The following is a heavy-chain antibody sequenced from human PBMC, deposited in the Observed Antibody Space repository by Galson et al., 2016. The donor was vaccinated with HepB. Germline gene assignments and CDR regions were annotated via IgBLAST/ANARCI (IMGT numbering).Heavy chain of an antibody. D-gene: IGHD1-26*01. CDR2: ITGDRANA. Sequence: SLRLSCAASGFTFGTYTMHWIRQAPGEGLQWVSLITGDRANAYYADSVKGRFTISRDKAKNSLYLQMNSLRAEDTAVYFCARDIGRNWFDPWGQGTLVTVSS. CDR3: ARDIGRNWFDP. CDR1: GFTFGTYT. V-gene: IGHV3-43*01. J-gene: IGHJ5*02.